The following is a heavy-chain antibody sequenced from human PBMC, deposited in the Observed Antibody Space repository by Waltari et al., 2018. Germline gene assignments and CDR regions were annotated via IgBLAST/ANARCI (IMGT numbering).Heavy chain of an antibody. J-gene: IGHJ4*02. CDR1: GFTFDDYA. D-gene: IGHD3-3*01. V-gene: IGHV3-9*01. CDR2: ISWNSGSI. Sequence: VQLVESGGGLVQPGRSLRLSCAASGFTFDDYAMHWVRQAPGKGLEWVSGISWNSGSIGYADSVKGRFTISRDNAKNSLYLQMNSLRAEDTALYYCAKDMGSDYDFWSGYYGYDYWGQGTLVTVSS. CDR3: AKDMGSDYDFWSGYYGYDY.